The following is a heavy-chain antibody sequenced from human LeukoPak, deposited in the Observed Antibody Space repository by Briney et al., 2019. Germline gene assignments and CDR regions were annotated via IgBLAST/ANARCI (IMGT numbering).Heavy chain of an antibody. CDR2: ISSSSSTI. Sequence: PGGSLRLSCAASGFTFSSYSMNWVRQAPGKGLEWVSYISSSSSTIYYVDSVKGRFTISRDNAENSLFLQMNSLRAEDTAVYYCARGPYSGSYYFDYWGQGTLVTVSS. CDR3: ARGPYSGSYYFDY. D-gene: IGHD1-26*01. CDR1: GFTFSSYS. J-gene: IGHJ4*02. V-gene: IGHV3-48*04.